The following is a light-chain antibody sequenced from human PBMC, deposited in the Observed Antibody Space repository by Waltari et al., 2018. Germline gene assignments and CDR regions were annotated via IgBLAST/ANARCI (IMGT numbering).Light chain of an antibody. Sequence: DIQMTQSPSSLSASVGDRVTITCRASQNINSYLNWYQQKPGKAPNLLIYGAPSLQSGVPSRFSGSGSGTDFTLTIYSLQPEDFVTYFCQQSFITPKTFGQGTKVEIK. CDR2: GAP. CDR1: QNINSY. V-gene: IGKV1-39*01. CDR3: QQSFITPKT. J-gene: IGKJ1*01.